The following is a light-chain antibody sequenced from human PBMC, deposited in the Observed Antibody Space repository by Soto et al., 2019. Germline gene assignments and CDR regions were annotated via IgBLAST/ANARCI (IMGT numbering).Light chain of an antibody. CDR2: GAS. Sequence: EIVLTQSPGTLSLSPGERATLSCRASQSVSSSYLAWYQQKPGQAPRLLISGASSRAADIPDRFSGSGAGTDFTLTISRLEPEDFAVYYCQQYGSSPVTFGQGTKVDIK. J-gene: IGKJ1*01. CDR3: QQYGSSPVT. CDR1: QSVSSSY. V-gene: IGKV3-20*01.